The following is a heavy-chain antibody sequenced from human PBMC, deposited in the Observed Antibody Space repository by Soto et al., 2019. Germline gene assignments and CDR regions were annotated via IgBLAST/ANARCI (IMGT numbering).Heavy chain of an antibody. J-gene: IGHJ6*02. D-gene: IGHD3-10*01. Sequence: PSETLSLTCAVYGGSFGGYYWSWICQPPGKGLEWIGEINHSGSTNYNPSLKSRVIISVDTSKNQFSLKLSSVTAADTAVYYCARVQGSGSYYNGYGMDVWGQGTTVTVSS. V-gene: IGHV4-34*01. CDR3: ARVQGSGSYYNGYGMDV. CDR2: INHSGST. CDR1: GGSFGGYY.